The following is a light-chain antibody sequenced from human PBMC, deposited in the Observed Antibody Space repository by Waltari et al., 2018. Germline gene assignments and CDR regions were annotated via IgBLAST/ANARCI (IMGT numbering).Light chain of an antibody. CDR3: QQYNNWPL. J-gene: IGKJ3*01. Sequence: EIVMTQSPVTLSVSPGERATLTCRASQGVSSDLAWYQQKPGQAPRLLIYATSTRATGIPARFSGSGSGTEFTLTISSLQSEDFAVYYCQQYNNWPLFGPGTKVDFK. CDR1: QGVSSD. V-gene: IGKV3-15*01. CDR2: ATS.